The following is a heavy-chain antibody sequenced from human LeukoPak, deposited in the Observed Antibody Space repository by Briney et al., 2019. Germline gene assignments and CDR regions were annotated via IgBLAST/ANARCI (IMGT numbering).Heavy chain of an antibody. CDR2: IYSSGST. CDR1: GGSISGHY. Sequence: PSETLSLTCSVSGGSISGHYCSWIRQPPGKGLEWIGYIYSSGSTNYKPSLKSRVTISEDTSKNQFSLRLSSVTAADTAVYYCARVPTILGVDMYYFDFWGQGNLVTVSS. J-gene: IGHJ4*02. V-gene: IGHV4-59*11. CDR3: ARVPTILGVDMYYFDF. D-gene: IGHD3-3*01.